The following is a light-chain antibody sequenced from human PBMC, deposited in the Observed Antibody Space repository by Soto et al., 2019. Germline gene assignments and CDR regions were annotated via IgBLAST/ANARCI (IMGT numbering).Light chain of an antibody. Sequence: DIQMTQSPSSLSASVGDRVTITCRASQTINGYLNWYQQKPGKAPKLLIYGASDLQSGVPSRFSGSGSVADFTLTISSLEPEDFATYYCQRSYDMSITFGQGTRLEIK. CDR3: QRSYDMSIT. CDR2: GAS. V-gene: IGKV1-39*01. CDR1: QTINGY. J-gene: IGKJ5*01.